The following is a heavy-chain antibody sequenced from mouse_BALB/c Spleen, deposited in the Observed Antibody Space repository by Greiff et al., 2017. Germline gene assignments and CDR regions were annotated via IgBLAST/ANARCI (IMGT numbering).Heavy chain of an antibody. CDR2: ISDGGSYT. V-gene: IGHV5-4*02. Sequence: EVQLVESGGGLVKPGGSLKLSCAASGFTFSDYYMYWVRQTPEKRLEWVATISDGGSYTYYPDSVKGRFTISRDNAKNNLYLQMSSLKSEDTAMYYCARDPYPFAYWGQGTLVTVSA. CDR3: ARDPYPFAY. CDR1: GFTFSDYY. J-gene: IGHJ3*01. D-gene: IGHD2-10*01.